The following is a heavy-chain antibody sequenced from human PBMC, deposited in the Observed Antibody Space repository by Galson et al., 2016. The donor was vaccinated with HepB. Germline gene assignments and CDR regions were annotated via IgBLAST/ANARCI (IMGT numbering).Heavy chain of an antibody. V-gene: IGHV5-51*01. D-gene: IGHD3-9*01. CDR2: IYPGDSDT. CDR3: ARRLLRPFDRYDQYQFDF. Sequence: QSGAEVKKPGESLKISCKGSGYSFPSYWIGWVRQMPGKGLEWMGIIYPGDSDTKYSPSFQGQVTFSVDKSIRTAYLQWRSLKASDSAMYSCARRLLRPFDRYDQYQFDFWGQGTLVTVSS. CDR1: GYSFPSYW. J-gene: IGHJ4*02.